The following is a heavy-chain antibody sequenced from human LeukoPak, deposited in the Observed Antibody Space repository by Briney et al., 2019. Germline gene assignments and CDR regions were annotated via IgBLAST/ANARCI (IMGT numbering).Heavy chain of an antibody. Sequence: ASVKGSCKAFGYTFDTSSISWVRQAPGQRLEWMGWISPNNGNTHYAQGVQGRVTMTTDTSRSTAYMELRSLRSDDTAAYYCTRVRNSNNWWDAFDIWGQGTMVTVSS. CDR2: ISPNNGNT. CDR1: GYTFDTSS. D-gene: IGHD1-1*01. J-gene: IGHJ3*02. V-gene: IGHV1-18*01. CDR3: TRVRNSNNWWDAFDI.